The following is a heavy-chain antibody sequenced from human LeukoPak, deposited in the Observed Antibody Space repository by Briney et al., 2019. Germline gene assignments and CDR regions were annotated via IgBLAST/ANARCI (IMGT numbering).Heavy chain of an antibody. CDR2: INADGSSA. CDR3: ARGGSYYDFWSGSNFDY. J-gene: IGHJ4*02. CDR1: GFTFSSYW. D-gene: IGHD3-3*01. V-gene: IGHV3-74*01. Sequence: GGSLRLSCAASGFTFSSYWMHWVRQAPGKGLVWVSRINADGSSASYADSVKGRFTISRDNAWTTLSLQMNSLRAEDAAVYYCARGGSYYDFWSGSNFDYWGQGTLVTVSS.